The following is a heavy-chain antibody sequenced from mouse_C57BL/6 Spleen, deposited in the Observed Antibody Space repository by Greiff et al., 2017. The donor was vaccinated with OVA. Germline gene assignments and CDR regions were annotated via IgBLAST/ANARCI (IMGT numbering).Heavy chain of an antibody. CDR2: INYDGSST. V-gene: IGHV5-16*01. CDR1: GFTFSDYY. D-gene: IGHD2-4*01. Sequence: EVMLVESEGGLVQPGSSMKLSCTASGFTFSDYYMAWVRQVPEKGLEWVANINYDGSSTYYLDSLKSRFIISRDNAKNILYLQMSSLKSEDTATYYCAREGADYLYYFDYWGQGTTLTVSS. CDR3: AREGADYLYYFDY. J-gene: IGHJ2*01.